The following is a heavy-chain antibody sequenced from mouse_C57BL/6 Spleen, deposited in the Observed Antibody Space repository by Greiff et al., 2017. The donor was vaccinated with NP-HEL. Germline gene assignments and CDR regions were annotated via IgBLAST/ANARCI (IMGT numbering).Heavy chain of an antibody. CDR3: ARYYYGSSHYAMDY. V-gene: IGHV5-12*01. CDR1: GFTFSDYY. J-gene: IGHJ4*01. Sequence: EVKLMESGGGLVQPGGSLKLSCAASGFTFSDYYMYWVRQTPEKRLEWVAYISNGGGSTYYPDTVKGRFTIYRDNAKNTLYLQMSRLKSEDTAMYYCARYYYGSSHYAMDYWGQGTSVTVSS. CDR2: ISNGGGST. D-gene: IGHD1-1*01.